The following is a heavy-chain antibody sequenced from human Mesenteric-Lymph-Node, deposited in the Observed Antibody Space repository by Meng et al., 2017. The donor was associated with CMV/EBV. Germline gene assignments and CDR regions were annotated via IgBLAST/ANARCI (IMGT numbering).Heavy chain of an antibody. CDR1: GFTFSSYW. Sequence: LSLTCAASGFTFSSYWMHWVRQAPGKGLVWVSRTNSDGSSTTYADSVKGRFTISRDNAKNTLYLQMNSLRAEDTAVYYCASVSPLGYCNSANCPGAFDIWGQGTMVTVSS. J-gene: IGHJ3*02. CDR2: TNSDGSST. CDR3: ASVSPLGYCNSANCPGAFDI. V-gene: IGHV3-74*01. D-gene: IGHD2-2*01.